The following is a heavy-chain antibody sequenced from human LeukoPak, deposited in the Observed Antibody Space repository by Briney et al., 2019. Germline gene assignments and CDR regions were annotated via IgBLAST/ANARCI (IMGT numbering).Heavy chain of an antibody. CDR3: ARVRVYHDILRAYGYFDY. V-gene: IGHV4-34*01. CDR1: GGSFSGYY. D-gene: IGHD3-9*01. J-gene: IGHJ4*02. CDR2: INHSGST. Sequence: SETLSLTCAVYGGSFSGYYWSWIRQPPGKGLEWIGEINHSGSTNYNPSLKSRVTISVDTSKNQFSLKLSSVTAADTAVYYCARVRVYHDILRAYGYFDYWGQGTLVTVSS.